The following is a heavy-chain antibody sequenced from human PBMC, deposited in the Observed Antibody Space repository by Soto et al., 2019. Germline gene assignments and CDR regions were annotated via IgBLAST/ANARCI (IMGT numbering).Heavy chain of an antibody. CDR3: ARDWVVPAAPGIDYYYGMDV. Sequence: QVQLVESGGGVVQPGRSLRLSCAASGFTFSSYGMHWVRQAPGKGLEWVAVIWYDGSNKYYADSVKGRFTISRDNSKNTLYLQMNSLRAEDTAVYYCARDWVVPAAPGIDYYYGMDVW. CDR1: GFTFSSYG. D-gene: IGHD2-2*01. CDR2: IWYDGSNK. V-gene: IGHV3-33*01. J-gene: IGHJ6*01.